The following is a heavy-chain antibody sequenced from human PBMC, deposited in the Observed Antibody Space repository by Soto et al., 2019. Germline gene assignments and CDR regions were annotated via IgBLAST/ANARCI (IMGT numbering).Heavy chain of an antibody. CDR2: FHPGSQDT. CDR3: ARGTSGFLDY. D-gene: IGHD1-1*01. J-gene: IGHJ4*02. V-gene: IGHV1-3*01. Sequence: PSVKVSCKASGYIFTNFALHWVRQPPGQRLEWMGWFHPGSQDTKYSQKFQGRVPITRDTSARTAYLEVRTLKSEDSAVYFCARGTSGFLDYWGQGTRVTVSS. CDR1: GYIFTNFA.